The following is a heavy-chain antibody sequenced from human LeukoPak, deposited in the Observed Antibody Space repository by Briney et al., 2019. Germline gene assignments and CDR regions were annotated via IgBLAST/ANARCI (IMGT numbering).Heavy chain of an antibody. CDR2: ITNIGST. CDR1: GGSFSGYY. V-gene: IGHV4-34*01. Sequence: SETLSLTCGVYGGSFSGYYWSWIRQTPGKGLEWIGEITNIGSTNYNPSLKSRVTISLDTAKNEVSLTLSSVTAADTAVYYCARSKIKYYYDSSGYYFFDYWGQGTLVTVSS. CDR3: ARSKIKYYYDSSGYYFFDY. J-gene: IGHJ4*02. D-gene: IGHD3-22*01.